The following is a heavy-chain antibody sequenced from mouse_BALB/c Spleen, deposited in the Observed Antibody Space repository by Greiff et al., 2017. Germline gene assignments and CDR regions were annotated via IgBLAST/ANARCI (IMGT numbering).Heavy chain of an antibody. D-gene: IGHD1-1*01. CDR3: ARGGTTVVATWYFDY. J-gene: IGHJ2*01. V-gene: IGHV5-6-5*01. Sequence: EVNVVESGGGLVKPGGSLKLSCAASGFTFSSYAMSWVRQTPEKRLEWVASISSGGSTYYPDSVKGRFTISRDNARNILYLQMSSLRSEDTAMYYCARGGTTVVATWYFDYWGQGTTLTVSS. CDR2: ISSGGST. CDR1: GFTFSSYA.